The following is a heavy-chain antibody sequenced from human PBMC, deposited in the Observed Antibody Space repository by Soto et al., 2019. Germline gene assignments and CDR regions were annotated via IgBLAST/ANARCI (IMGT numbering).Heavy chain of an antibody. CDR1: GFTFSTYS. CDR2: ISSRSDI. J-gene: IGHJ6*02. Sequence: XGSLLLSCVGSGFTFSTYSINWVRQAPGKGLEWVSSISSRSDIYYADSVKGRFTISRDNAKNSVSLQMNSLRAEDTAVYYCAREYTAWPLAYGLDVWGQGTTVTVSS. D-gene: IGHD2-2*02. CDR3: AREYTAWPLAYGLDV. V-gene: IGHV3-21*01.